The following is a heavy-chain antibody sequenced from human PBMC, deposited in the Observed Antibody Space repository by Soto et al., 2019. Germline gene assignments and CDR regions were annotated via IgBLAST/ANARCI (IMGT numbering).Heavy chain of an antibody. CDR1: GFTFSTYA. D-gene: IGHD6-6*01. CDR2: ISGSGGST. J-gene: IGHJ4*02. Sequence: EVQLLESGGGLVQPGGSLRLSCAASGFTFSTYAMSWVRQAPGKGLEWVSAISGSGGSTYYAGSVKGRFTISRDNSKNTLYLQMHSLRAEDTAVYYCAKNWDTTSSSSSHWGQGTLVTVSS. V-gene: IGHV3-23*01. CDR3: AKNWDTTSSSSSH.